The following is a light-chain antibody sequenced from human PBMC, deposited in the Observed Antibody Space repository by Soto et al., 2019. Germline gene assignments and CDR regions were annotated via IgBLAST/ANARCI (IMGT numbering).Light chain of an antibody. CDR2: GAS. J-gene: IGKJ1*01. CDR3: QQYSSWLWT. V-gene: IGKV3-20*01. Sequence: EIVLTQSPGTLSLSPGERATLSCRASQSVSSSYLVWYQQKPGQAPRLLIYGASNRATGVPARFSGSVSGTEFTLTISSLQSEDFAVYYCQQYSSWLWTFGQGTKVDI. CDR1: QSVSSSY.